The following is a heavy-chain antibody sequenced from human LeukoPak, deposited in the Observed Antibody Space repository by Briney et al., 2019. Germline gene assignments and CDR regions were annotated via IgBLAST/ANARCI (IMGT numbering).Heavy chain of an antibody. Sequence: GGSLRLSCAASGFTFSSYSMNWVRQAPGKRLEWVSSISSSSSYIYYADSVKGRFTISRDNAKNSLYLQMNSLRAEDTAVYYCAKEGSGSYYVNWFDPWGQGTLVTVSS. D-gene: IGHD1-26*01. CDR2: ISSSSSYI. CDR1: GFTFSSYS. J-gene: IGHJ5*02. V-gene: IGHV3-21*04. CDR3: AKEGSGSYYVNWFDP.